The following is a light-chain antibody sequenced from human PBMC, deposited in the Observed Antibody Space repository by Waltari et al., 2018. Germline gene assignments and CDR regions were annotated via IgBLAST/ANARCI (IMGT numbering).Light chain of an antibody. J-gene: IGKJ1*01. CDR3: QQSYSTPWT. Sequence: DIQMTQSPSSLSASVGDRVTITCRASQSMSSHLNWYQQKPGKAPKLLIYAASSLQSGVPSRFSGSGSGTDFTLTISSLQPEDFATYYCQQSYSTPWTFGQGTKVEIK. V-gene: IGKV1-39*01. CDR2: AAS. CDR1: QSMSSH.